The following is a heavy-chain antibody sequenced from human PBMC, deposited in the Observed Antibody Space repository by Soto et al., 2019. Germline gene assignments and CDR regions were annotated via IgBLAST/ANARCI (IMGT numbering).Heavy chain of an antibody. Sequence: AGGSLRLSCAASGFTFSNAWMSWVRQAPGKGLEWVGRIKSKTDGGTTDYAAPVKGRFTISRDDSKNTLYLQMNSLKTEDTAVYYCTTDPFGQYLEAFDYWGQGTPVTVSS. D-gene: IGHD3-3*01. CDR1: GFTFSNAW. CDR3: TTDPFGQYLEAFDY. J-gene: IGHJ4*02. V-gene: IGHV3-15*01. CDR2: IKSKTDGGTT.